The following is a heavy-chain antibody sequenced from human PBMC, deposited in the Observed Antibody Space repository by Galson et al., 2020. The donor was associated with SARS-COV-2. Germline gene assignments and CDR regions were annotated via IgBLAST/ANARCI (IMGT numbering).Heavy chain of an antibody. J-gene: IGHJ4*02. CDR3: AKAGPAWNY. CDR1: GFTFSSYG. CDR2: ISYDGSNK. V-gene: IGHV3-30*18. Sequence: TGGSLRLSCAASGFTFSSYGMHWVRQAPGKGLEWVAVISYDGSNKYYADSVKGRFTISRDNSKNTLYLQMNSLRAEDTAVYYCAKAGPAWNYWGQGTLVTVSS.